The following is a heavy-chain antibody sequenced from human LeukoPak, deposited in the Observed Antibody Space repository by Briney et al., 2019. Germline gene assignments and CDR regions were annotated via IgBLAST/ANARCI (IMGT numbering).Heavy chain of an antibody. D-gene: IGHD6-13*01. CDR1: GGSISSGGYY. CDR2: IYYSGST. J-gene: IGHJ5*02. Sequence: SETLSLTCTVSGGSISSGGYYWSWIRQHSGKGLEWIGYIYYSGSTYYNPSLKSRVTISVDTSKNQFSLKLSSVTAADTAVYYCARVGGSSSSWYSLNWFDPWGQGTLVTVSS. V-gene: IGHV4-31*03. CDR3: ARVGGSSSSWYSLNWFDP.